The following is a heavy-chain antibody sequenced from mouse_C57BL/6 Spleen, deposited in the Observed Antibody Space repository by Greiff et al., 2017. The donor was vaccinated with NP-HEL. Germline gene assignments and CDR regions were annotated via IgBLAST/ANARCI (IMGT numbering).Heavy chain of an antibody. J-gene: IGHJ2*01. CDR2: INPSNGGT. D-gene: IGHD1-1*01. CDR3: ERGGSTTGYAKN. V-gene: IGHV1-53*01. Sequence: QVQLQQPGTELVKPGASVKLSCQASGYTFTSYWMHWVKPRPGQGLEWIGNINPSNGGTNYNEEFKGKATLTVDNSSSTPYINLSTLASEDYEVYYCERGGSTTGYAKNWGKGTTLTVSS. CDR1: GYTFTSYW.